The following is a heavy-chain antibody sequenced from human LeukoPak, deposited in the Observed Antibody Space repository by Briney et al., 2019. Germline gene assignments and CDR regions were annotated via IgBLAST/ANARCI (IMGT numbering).Heavy chain of an antibody. CDR1: GGSINSYY. V-gene: IGHV4-59*12. CDR3: ARDLGLVDDY. Sequence: PSETLSLTCRVSGGSINSYYWSWIRQPPGKGLEWIGYIYYTGSTNYNPSLKSRVTMSVDTSKNQFSLKLSSVTAADTAVYYCARDLGLVDDYWGQGTLVTVSS. D-gene: IGHD3/OR15-3a*01. J-gene: IGHJ4*02. CDR2: IYYTGST.